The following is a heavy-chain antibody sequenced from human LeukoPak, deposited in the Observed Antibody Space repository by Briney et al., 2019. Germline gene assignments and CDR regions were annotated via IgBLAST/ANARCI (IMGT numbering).Heavy chain of an antibody. CDR2: IKQDGSEK. CDR3: ARENWTNDY. V-gene: IGHV3-7*01. J-gene: IGHJ4*02. D-gene: IGHD1/OR15-1a*01. Sequence: GGSLRLSCAASGFTFTTYWMTWVRQAPGMRLEWVANIKQDGSEKNYVDSVKGRFTISRDNAKNSVYLQMNSLRAEDTAVYYCARENWTNDYWGQGTLVTVSS. CDR1: GFTFTTYW.